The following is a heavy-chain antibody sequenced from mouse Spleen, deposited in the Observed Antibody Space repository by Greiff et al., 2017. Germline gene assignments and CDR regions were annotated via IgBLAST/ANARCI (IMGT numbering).Heavy chain of an antibody. CDR2: INPGSGGT. CDR1: GYAFTNYL. J-gene: IGHJ4*01. V-gene: IGHV1-54*01. D-gene: IGHD3-1*01. CDR3: AVGGNNAMDY. Sequence: QVQLQQSGAELVRPGTSVKVSCKASGYAFTNYLIEWVKQRPGQGLEWIGVINPGSGGTNYNEKFKGKATLTADKSSSTAYMQLSSLTSEDSAVYFCAVGGNNAMDYWGQGTSVTVSS.